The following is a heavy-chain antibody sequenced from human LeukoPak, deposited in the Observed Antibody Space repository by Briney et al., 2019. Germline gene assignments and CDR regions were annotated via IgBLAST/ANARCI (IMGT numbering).Heavy chain of an antibody. CDR3: ARDTSGCLDY. D-gene: IGHD5-12*01. CDR1: GFTFSTYW. V-gene: IGHV3-7*01. CDR2: IKEDGSVK. J-gene: IGHJ4*02. Sequence: GGSLRLSCAASGFTFSTYWMAWVRQAPGKGLEWVANIKEDGSVKHYADSVKGRFTISRDNAKNSLYLQMNSLRAEVTAVYYCARDTSGCLDYWGQGTLVTVSS.